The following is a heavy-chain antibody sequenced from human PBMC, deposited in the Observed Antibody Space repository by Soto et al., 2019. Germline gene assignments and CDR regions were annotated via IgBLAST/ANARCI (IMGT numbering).Heavy chain of an antibody. Sequence: GGSLRLSCAASGFTFSNFGMHWVRQAPGKGLEWVAVISYDGSNKYYADSVKGRFTISRDNSKNTLYLQMNSLRAEDTAVYYCARGFGGDYYYYGMDVWGQGTTVTVSS. J-gene: IGHJ6*02. D-gene: IGHD3-10*01. CDR1: GFTFSNFG. CDR3: ARGFGGDYYYYGMDV. CDR2: ISYDGSNK. V-gene: IGHV3-30*03.